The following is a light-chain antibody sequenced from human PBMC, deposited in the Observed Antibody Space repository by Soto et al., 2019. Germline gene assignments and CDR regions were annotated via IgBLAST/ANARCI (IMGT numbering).Light chain of an antibody. CDR3: QQYGSWPPFT. CDR2: GAS. Sequence: EIVMTQSPATLSVSPGERATLSCRASQSIASNLAWYQQKPDQAPRLLIYGASTRATGVPARFSGRGSGTEFYLAVDSLQSEDFAVYYCQQYGSWPPFTFGGGTKVEIK. J-gene: IGKJ4*01. V-gene: IGKV3-15*01. CDR1: QSIASN.